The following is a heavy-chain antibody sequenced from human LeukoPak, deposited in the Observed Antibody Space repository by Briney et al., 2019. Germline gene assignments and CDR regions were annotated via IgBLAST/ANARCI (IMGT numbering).Heavy chain of an antibody. V-gene: IGHV3-7*01. J-gene: IGHJ4*02. Sequence: PGGSLRLSCGASGFTFSNYWMTWVRQAPGKGLEWVANINRDASEKYYADSVKGRLTISRDNAKSSLFLQMTSLRADDTAVYYCARDDPVVYATYDHWGQGTLVTVSS. D-gene: IGHD2-8*02. CDR2: INRDASEK. CDR1: GFTFSNYW. CDR3: ARDDPVVYATYDH.